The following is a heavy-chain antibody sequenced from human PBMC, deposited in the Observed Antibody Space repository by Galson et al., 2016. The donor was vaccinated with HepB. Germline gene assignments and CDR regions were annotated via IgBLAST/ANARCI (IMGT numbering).Heavy chain of an antibody. CDR1: GFTFRNYG. CDR2: ISYDGNNG. Sequence: SLRLSCAASGFTFRNYGIHWVRQAPGKGLEWLAVISYDGNNGYYADSVKGRFTISRDNSKNTLDLQMNSLRAEDTAVYYCAKDRDSHGDVVGCGLDVWGQGTTVTVSS. V-gene: IGHV3-30*18. J-gene: IGHJ6*02. CDR3: AKDRDSHGDVVGCGLDV. D-gene: IGHD1-26*01.